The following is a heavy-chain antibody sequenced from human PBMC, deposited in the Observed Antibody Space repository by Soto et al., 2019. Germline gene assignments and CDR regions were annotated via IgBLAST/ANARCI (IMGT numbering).Heavy chain of an antibody. V-gene: IGHV3-23*01. CDR2: ISGGGSST. CDR1: GFTFSSYA. D-gene: IGHD6-13*01. CDR3: AKALAASGATY. Sequence: AGGSLRLSCAASGFTFSSYAMIWVRQAPGKGLEWVSAISGGGSSTYYADSVKGRFTISRDNSKNTLYLQMNSLRAEDTAVYYCAKALAASGATYWGQGTLVTVSS. J-gene: IGHJ4*02.